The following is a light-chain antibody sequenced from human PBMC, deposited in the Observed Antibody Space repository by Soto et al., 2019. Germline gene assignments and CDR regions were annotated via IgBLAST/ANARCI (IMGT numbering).Light chain of an antibody. CDR3: CSYAGSYSYV. Sequence: QSVLTQPRSVSGSPGQSVSISCTGDRSGVGGYDYVSWYQPHPDKAPKVIIYDVIKPPSGVPDRFSGSKSGNTASLTISGAQSDDEADYYFCSYAGSYSYVFGPGTKLTVL. J-gene: IGLJ1*01. V-gene: IGLV2-11*01. CDR1: RSGVGGYDY. CDR2: DVI.